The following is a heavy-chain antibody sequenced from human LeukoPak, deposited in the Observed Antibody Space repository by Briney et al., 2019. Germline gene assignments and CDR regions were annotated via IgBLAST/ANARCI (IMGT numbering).Heavy chain of an antibody. D-gene: IGHD4-11*01. CDR2: IHYSGAS. CDR1: GDSINRYY. J-gene: IGHJ5*02. V-gene: IGHV4-59*01. Sequence: TLSLTCIVSGDSINRYYWSWIRQPPGKGLEWIGCIHYSGASAYSPSLESRITMSVDTSKNQLSLKVTSVTAADTAVYYCARGSTGNYDPWGQGILVTVSS. CDR3: ARGSTGNYDP.